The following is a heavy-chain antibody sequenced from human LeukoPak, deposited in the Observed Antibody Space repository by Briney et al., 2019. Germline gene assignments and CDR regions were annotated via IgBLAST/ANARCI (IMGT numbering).Heavy chain of an antibody. CDR1: GFTFSSYC. D-gene: IGHD2-2*01. V-gene: IGHV3-21*01. CDR3: AKDPARCSSTSCYPDY. Sequence: GGSLRLSCAASGFTFSSYCMSWVRQAPGKGLEWVSSISGSGIYIYYANSVGGSLTISRDNAKNSLFLQMNSQRAEDTADYYCAKDPARCSSTSCYPDYWGQGTLVTVSS. CDR2: ISGSGIYI. J-gene: IGHJ4*02.